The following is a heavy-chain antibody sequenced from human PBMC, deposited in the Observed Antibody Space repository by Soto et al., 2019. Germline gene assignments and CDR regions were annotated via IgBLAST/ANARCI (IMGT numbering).Heavy chain of an antibody. CDR1: GFTFDDYA. D-gene: IGHD3-3*01. CDR2: ISWNRGSI. CDR3: AKAGFWSGYYSLVDY. V-gene: IGHV3-9*01. Sequence: EVQLVESGGGLVQPGRSLRLSCAASGFTFDDYAMHWVRQAPGKGLDRVSGISWNRGSIGYADSVKGRFTISRDNAKNSLYLQMNSLRAEDTALYYCAKAGFWSGYYSLVDYWGQGTLGTVSS. J-gene: IGHJ4*02.